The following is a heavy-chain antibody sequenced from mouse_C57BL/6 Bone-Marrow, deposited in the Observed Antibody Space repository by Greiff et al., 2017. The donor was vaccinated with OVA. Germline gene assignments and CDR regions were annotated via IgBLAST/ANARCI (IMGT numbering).Heavy chain of an antibody. J-gene: IGHJ3*01. CDR3: ARIFDYAWFAY. Sequence: VQVVESGAELVKPGASVKLSCKASGYTFTSYWMHWVKQRPGQGLEWIGMIHPNSGSTNYNEKFKSKATLTVDKSSSTAYMQLSSLTSEDSAVYYCARIFDYAWFAYWGQGTLVTVSA. V-gene: IGHV1-64*01. D-gene: IGHD2-4*01. CDR2: IHPNSGST. CDR1: GYTFTSYW.